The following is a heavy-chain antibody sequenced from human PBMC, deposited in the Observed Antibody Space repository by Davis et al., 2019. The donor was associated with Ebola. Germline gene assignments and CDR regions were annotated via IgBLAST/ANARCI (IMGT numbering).Heavy chain of an antibody. CDR1: GYTFITHY. V-gene: IGHV1-2*02. Sequence: AASVKVSCKTSGYTFITHYIYWVRQAPGQGLEWMGWINPNSCGTNYAQNFQGRVTMTRDTSISAAYMELSRLTSDDTAEYYCARPRGSSSYSYHAMDVWGQGTTVTVSS. CDR2: INPNSCGT. CDR3: ARPRGSSSYSYHAMDV. D-gene: IGHD1-26*01. J-gene: IGHJ6*02.